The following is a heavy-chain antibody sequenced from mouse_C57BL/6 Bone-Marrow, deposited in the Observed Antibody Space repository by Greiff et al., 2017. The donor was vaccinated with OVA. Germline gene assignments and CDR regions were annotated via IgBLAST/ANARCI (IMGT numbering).Heavy chain of an antibody. D-gene: IGHD2-1*01. Sequence: EVQLVESGGDLVKPGGSLKLSCAASGFTFSSYGMSWVRQSPDKRLEWVATISSGGSYTYYPDSVKGRFTISRDNAKNTLYLQMSSLKSEDTAMYYCARLYYGKGFAYWGQGTLVTVSA. CDR2: ISSGGSYT. CDR3: ARLYYGKGFAY. J-gene: IGHJ3*01. V-gene: IGHV5-6*01. CDR1: GFTFSSYG.